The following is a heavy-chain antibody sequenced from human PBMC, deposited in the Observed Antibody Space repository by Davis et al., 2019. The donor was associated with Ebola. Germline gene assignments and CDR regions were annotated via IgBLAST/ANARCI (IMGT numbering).Heavy chain of an antibody. D-gene: IGHD2-2*01. Sequence: KVSCKGSGYSFTSYWIGWVRQMPGKGLEWMGIIYPGASDTRYSPSFQGQVTISADKSTSTAYLQWSSLKASDTAMYYCARHCSSTSCDPYYYYGMDVWGQGTTVTVSS. CDR1: GYSFTSYW. V-gene: IGHV5-51*01. J-gene: IGHJ6*02. CDR2: IYPGASDT. CDR3: ARHCSSTSCDPYYYYGMDV.